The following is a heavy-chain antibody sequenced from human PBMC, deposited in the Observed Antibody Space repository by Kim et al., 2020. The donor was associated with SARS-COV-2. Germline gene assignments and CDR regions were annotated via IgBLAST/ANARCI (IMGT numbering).Heavy chain of an antibody. Sequence: SGKGRFTISRDNAKNSLYLQMNSLRAEDTAVYYCASSGDIVVVVAARPPDYWGQGTLVTVSS. CDR3: ASSGDIVVVVAARPPDY. J-gene: IGHJ4*02. V-gene: IGHV3-21*01. D-gene: IGHD2-15*01.